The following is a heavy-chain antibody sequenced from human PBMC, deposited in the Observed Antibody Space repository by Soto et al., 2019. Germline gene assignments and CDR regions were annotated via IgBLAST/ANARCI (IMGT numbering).Heavy chain of an antibody. D-gene: IGHD3-10*01. CDR3: ARDRGAV. J-gene: IGHJ4*02. V-gene: IGHV1-69*01. CDR1: GGTFSTYA. Sequence: QVQLVQSGAEVKKPGSSEKASCKASGGTFSTYAINWLRQAPGQGLGWVGGINASFGTADYAQKLQGRVTISADESTSTSYMELSCLRSEDMAVYDWARDRGAVWGQGPLVPVSS. CDR2: INASFGTA.